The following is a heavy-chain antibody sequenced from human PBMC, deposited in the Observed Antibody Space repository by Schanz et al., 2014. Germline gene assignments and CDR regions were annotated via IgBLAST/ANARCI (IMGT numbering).Heavy chain of an antibody. CDR1: GYVFTAYY. CDR2: INPNSGGT. D-gene: IGHD1-1*01. V-gene: IGHV1-2*02. CDR3: ARDVGRPGHFWYFDL. Sequence: QGHLVQSGAEVKEPGASVQVSCKASGYVFTAYYMHWVRQAPGQGLEWMGWINPNSGGTNYAQKFQGRVTMTRDTSTSTAYMELRSLRSDDTAVYYCARDVGRPGHFWYFDLWGRGTLVTVSS. J-gene: IGHJ2*01.